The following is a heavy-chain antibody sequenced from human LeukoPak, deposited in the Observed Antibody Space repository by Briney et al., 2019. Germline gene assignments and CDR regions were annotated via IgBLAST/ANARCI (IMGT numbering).Heavy chain of an antibody. CDR2: IYYSGST. J-gene: IGHJ4*02. Sequence: SETLSLTCTVPGGSISSYYWSWIRQPPGKGLEWIGYIYYSGSTNYNPSLKSRVTISVDTSKNQFSLKLSSVTAADTAVYYCARGISPVTTDPFDYWGQGTLVTVSS. CDR3: ARGISPVTTDPFDY. D-gene: IGHD4-17*01. CDR1: GGSISSYY. V-gene: IGHV4-59*01.